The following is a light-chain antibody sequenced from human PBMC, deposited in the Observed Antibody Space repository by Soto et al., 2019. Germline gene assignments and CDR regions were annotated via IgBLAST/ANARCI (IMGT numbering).Light chain of an antibody. Sequence: TQSPSTLSASVGERATLSCRASQSVSSSYLAWYQQTPGQAPRLLVYDTSYRATGVPDRFSGSGSGTDFTLTISSLEPEDFAVYYCQQRNKWPPVTFGGGTKVDIK. V-gene: IGKV3D-20*02. CDR1: QSVSSSY. J-gene: IGKJ4*01. CDR3: QQRNKWPPVT. CDR2: DTS.